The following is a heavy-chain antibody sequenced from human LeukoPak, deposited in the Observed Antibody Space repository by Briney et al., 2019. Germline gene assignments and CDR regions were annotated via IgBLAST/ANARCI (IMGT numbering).Heavy chain of an antibody. Sequence: GASVKVSCKASGYTFTSYDINWVRQATGQGLEWMRWMNPNSGNTGYAQKFQGRVTMTRNTSISTAYMELSSLRSEDTAVYYCARLKPDSSGYSLFDYWGQGTLVTVSS. CDR2: MNPNSGNT. CDR1: GYTFTSYD. CDR3: ARLKPDSSGYSLFDY. V-gene: IGHV1-8*01. J-gene: IGHJ4*02. D-gene: IGHD3-22*01.